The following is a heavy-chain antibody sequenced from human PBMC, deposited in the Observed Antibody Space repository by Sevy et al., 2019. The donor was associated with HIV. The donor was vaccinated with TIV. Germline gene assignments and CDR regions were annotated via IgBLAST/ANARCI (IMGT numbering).Heavy chain of an antibody. CDR1: GFRFNNFG. D-gene: IGHD6-25*01. J-gene: IGHJ6*02. Sequence: GGSLRLSCAASGFRFNNFGMYWVRQAPGKGLEGVAFIRYDGINKYYVDSVKGRSTSSRDNSKDTLYLEMKSLRLEDTAIYYCAKGGSGGIDHYGMDVWGQGTTVIVSS. CDR2: IRYDGINK. V-gene: IGHV3-30*02. CDR3: AKGGSGGIDHYGMDV.